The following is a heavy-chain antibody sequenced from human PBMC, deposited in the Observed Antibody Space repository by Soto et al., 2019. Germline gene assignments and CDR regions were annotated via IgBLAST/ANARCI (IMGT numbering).Heavy chain of an antibody. CDR2: ISYDGSNK. J-gene: IGHJ6*02. CDR1: GFTFSSYG. D-gene: IGHD3-9*01. CDR3: ARVGHELRYFDWLFWYYYGMDV. Sequence: GGSLRLSCAASGFTFSSYGMHWVRQAPGKGLEWVAVISYDGSNKYYADSVKGRFTISRDNSKNTLYLQMNSLRAEDTAVYYCARVGHELRYFDWLFWYYYGMDVWGQGTTVTVSS. V-gene: IGHV3-30*03.